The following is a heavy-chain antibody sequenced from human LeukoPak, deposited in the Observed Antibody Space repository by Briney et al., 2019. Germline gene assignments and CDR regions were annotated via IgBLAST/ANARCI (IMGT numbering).Heavy chain of an antibody. V-gene: IGHV1-2*02. J-gene: IGHJ4*02. CDR3: ANSSFPGGDYYGNFDN. CDR2: VDPDSGGT. D-gene: IGHD3-10*01. Sequence: ASVKVSFKASGYTFTDYYMHWVRQAPGQGLEWMWWVDPDSGGTDSAQKFQGRVTMARDTSISTAYMELSRLRSDDTAVSSCANSSFPGGDYYGNFDNWGPGTLVTVSS. CDR1: GYTFTDYY.